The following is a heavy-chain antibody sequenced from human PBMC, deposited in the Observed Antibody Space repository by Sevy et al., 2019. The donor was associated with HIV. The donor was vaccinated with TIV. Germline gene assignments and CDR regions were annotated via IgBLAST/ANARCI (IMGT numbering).Heavy chain of an antibody. V-gene: IGHV3-53*01. J-gene: IGHJ6*02. D-gene: IGHD1-7*01. CDR1: GFTVSSNY. CDR2: IYSGGST. Sequence: GGSLRLSCAASGFTVSSNYMSWVRQAPGKGLEWVSVIYSGGSTYYADSVKGRFTISRDNSKNTLYLQMTSLRAEDTAVYYCARDGGWNFDYGMDVWGQGTTVTVSS. CDR3: ARDGGWNFDYGMDV.